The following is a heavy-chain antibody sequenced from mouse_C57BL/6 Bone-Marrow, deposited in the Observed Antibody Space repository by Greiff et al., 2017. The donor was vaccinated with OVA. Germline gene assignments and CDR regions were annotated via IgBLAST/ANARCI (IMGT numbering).Heavy chain of an antibody. V-gene: IGHV5-4*01. J-gene: IGHJ4*01. CDR3: ARDRRDAMDY. CDR2: TSDGGSYT. CDR1: GFTFSSYA. Sequence: EVQGVESGGGLVKPGGSLKLSCAASGFTFSSYAMSWVRQTPEKRLEWVATTSDGGSYTYYPDNVKGRFTISRDNAKNNLYLQMSHLKSEDTAMYYCARDRRDAMDYWGQGTSVTVSS.